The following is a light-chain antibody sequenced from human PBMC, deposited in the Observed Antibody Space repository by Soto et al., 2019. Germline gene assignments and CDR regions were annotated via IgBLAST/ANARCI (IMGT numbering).Light chain of an antibody. J-gene: IGLJ1*01. Sequence: QSALTQPASVSGSPGQSITISCTGTSSDVGGYNYVSWYQQHPGKAPKLMIYDVSNRPSGVSNRFSGSKSGNTASLTISGLHAEDEAAYYCSSYTSSSTRVFGTGTKLTVL. CDR1: SSDVGGYNY. CDR3: SSYTSSSTRV. CDR2: DVS. V-gene: IGLV2-14*01.